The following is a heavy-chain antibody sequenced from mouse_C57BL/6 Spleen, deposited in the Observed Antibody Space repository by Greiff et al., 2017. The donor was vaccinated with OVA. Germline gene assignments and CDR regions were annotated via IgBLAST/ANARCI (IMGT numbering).Heavy chain of an antibody. V-gene: IGHV5-16*01. CDR1: GFTFSDYY. J-gene: IGHJ1*03. CDR3: ARDRSSPGYFDV. Sequence: EVKLMESEGGLVQPGSSMKLSCTASGFTFSDYYMAWVRQVPEKGLEWVANINYDGSSPYYLDSLKSRFIISRDNAKNMLYLQMSSLKAEDTATYYCARDRSSPGYFDVWGTGTTVTVSS. CDR2: INYDGSSP. D-gene: IGHD1-1*01.